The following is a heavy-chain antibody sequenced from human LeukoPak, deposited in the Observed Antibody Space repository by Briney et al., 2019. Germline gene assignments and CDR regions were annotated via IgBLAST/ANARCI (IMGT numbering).Heavy chain of an antibody. D-gene: IGHD2-15*01. CDR1: GYTFTSYY. V-gene: IGHV1-46*01. CDR3: ASGEVGVVYRAGGRYYYYYHAMDV. J-gene: IGHJ6*02. Sequence: ASVKVSCKASGYTFTSYYMHWVRQAPGQGLEWMGIINPSGGSTSYAQKFQGRVTMTRDTSTSTVYMELSSLRSDDTAVYYCASGEVGVVYRAGGRYYYYYHAMDVWGQGTTVTVSS. CDR2: INPSGGST.